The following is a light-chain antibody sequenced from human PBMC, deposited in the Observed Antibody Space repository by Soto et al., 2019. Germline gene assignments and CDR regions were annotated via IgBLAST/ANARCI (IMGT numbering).Light chain of an antibody. CDR2: SAS. J-gene: IGKJ1*01. V-gene: IGKV3-20*01. CDR3: QRYGG. Sequence: EIVFTHSPFTLSLSPVERATLSFMASQIVSSSHLAWYQQKPGQAPRLLIYSASSRATGIPDRFSGSGSGTDFTLTISRLEPEDFAVYYCQRYGGFGQGTKVDIK. CDR1: QIVSSSH.